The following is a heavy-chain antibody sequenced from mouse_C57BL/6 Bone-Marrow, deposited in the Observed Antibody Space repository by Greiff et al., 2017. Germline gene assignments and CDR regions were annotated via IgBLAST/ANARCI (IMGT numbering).Heavy chain of an antibody. CDR3: ARESITTVVAPFAY. V-gene: IGHV5-4*01. CDR1: GFTFSSYA. J-gene: IGHJ3*01. D-gene: IGHD1-1*01. CDR2: ISDGGSYT. Sequence: EVQRVESGGGLVKPGGSLKLSCAASGFTFSSYAMSWVRQTPEKRLEWVATISDGGSYTYYPDNVKGRFTISRDNAKNNLYLQMSHLKSEDTAMYYCARESITTVVAPFAYWGQGTLVTVSA.